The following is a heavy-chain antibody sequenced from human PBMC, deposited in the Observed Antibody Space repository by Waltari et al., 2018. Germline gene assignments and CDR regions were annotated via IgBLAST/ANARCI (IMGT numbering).Heavy chain of an antibody. Sequence: QLQLQESGPGLVKPSETLSLTCTVSGGSISSSSHFWGWIRQPPGKELGWIGSIYYSGSTYYNPSLKSRVTISVDTSKNQFSLKLRSVTAADTAVYYCARLPFTSSRGMRFEYWGQGTLVTVSS. D-gene: IGHD3-16*01. J-gene: IGHJ4*02. V-gene: IGHV4-39*01. CDR3: ARLPFTSSRGMRFEY. CDR2: IYYSGST. CDR1: GGSISSSSHF.